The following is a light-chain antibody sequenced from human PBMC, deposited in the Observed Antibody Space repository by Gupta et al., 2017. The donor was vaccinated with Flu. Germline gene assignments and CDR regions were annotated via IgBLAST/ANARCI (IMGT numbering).Light chain of an antibody. Sequence: QSALPQPASVSGSPRQSITISFTGTSSDVGGYNYVSWYQHHPGKAPKLMISEVSKRPSGVSNRFSGSKSGNTASLTISGLQAEDEADYFCSSYTSSSTLVFGTGTKVTVL. CDR3: SSYTSSSTLV. CDR2: EVS. J-gene: IGLJ1*01. CDR1: SSDVGGYNY. V-gene: IGLV2-14*01.